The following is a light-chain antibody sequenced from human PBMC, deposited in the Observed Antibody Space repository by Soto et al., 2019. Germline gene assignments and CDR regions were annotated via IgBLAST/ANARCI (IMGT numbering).Light chain of an antibody. CDR3: QQYHSYPT. CDR1: QNIDRY. CDR2: GGT. J-gene: IGKJ4*01. V-gene: IGKV1D-16*01. Sequence: DIQMTQSPSSLSASVGDRVTITCRASQNIDRYLAWYQQKSDKAPKSLIYGGTSLQSRVPSRFSGSGSGTDFTLTISSLQPEDFATYYCQQYHSYPTFGGGTKVEIQ.